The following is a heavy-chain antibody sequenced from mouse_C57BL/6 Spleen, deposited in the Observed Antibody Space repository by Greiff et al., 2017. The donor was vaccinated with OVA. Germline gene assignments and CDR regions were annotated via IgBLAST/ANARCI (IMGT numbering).Heavy chain of an antibody. CDR2: IYPRDGST. V-gene: IGHV1-85*01. CDR3: AREVKLGREYFDV. Sequence: QVQLQQSGPELVKPGASVKLSCKASGYTFTSYDINWVKQRPGQGLEWIGWIYPRDGSTKYNVKFKGKATLTVDTSSSTAYMELHSLTSEDSAVYFCAREVKLGREYFDVWGTGTTVTVSS. D-gene: IGHD4-1*01. J-gene: IGHJ1*03. CDR1: GYTFTSYD.